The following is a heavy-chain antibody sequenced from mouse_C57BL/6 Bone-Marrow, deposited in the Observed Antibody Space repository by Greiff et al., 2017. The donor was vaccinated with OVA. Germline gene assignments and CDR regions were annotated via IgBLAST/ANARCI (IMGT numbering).Heavy chain of an antibody. D-gene: IGHD1-1*01. CDR2: IYPGSGNT. CDR3: ARMTTVVAPYAMDY. Sequence: VQGVESGAELVRPGASVKLSCKASGYTFTDYYINWVKQRPGQGLEWIARIYPGSGNTYYNEKFKGKATLTAEKSSSTAYMQLSSLTSEDSAVYFCARMTTVVAPYAMDYWGQGTSVTVSS. CDR1: GYTFTDYY. V-gene: IGHV1-76*01. J-gene: IGHJ4*01.